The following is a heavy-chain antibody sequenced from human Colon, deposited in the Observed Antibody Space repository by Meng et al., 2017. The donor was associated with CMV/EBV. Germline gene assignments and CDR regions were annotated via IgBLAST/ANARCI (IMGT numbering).Heavy chain of an antibody. CDR3: ARDQYTAMVKDGMDV. CDR1: GFTFSSYP. V-gene: IGHV3-21*01. D-gene: IGHD5-18*01. J-gene: IGHJ6*02. CDR2: ISSSSSYI. Sequence: GESLKISCAASGFTFSSYPMYWVRQAPGKGLGWVVSISSSSSYIYYADSLKGRFTISRDDARNSLFLQMNSLSVEDTAVYYCARDQYTAMVKDGMDVWGQGTTVTVSS.